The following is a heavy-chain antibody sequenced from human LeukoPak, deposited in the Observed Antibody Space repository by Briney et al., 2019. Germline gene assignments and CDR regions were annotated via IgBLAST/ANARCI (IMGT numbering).Heavy chain of an antibody. Sequence: GRSLRLSCAASGFTFSNYGMHWVRQAPGKGLEWVAFIRYDENKRHYADSVKGRFTISRDNSKNTLYLQMNSLRTEDTAVYYCVNRLGGYCSSSSCYTEYYYMDVWGKGTTVTVSS. CDR2: IRYDENKR. D-gene: IGHD2-2*02. CDR1: GFTFSNYG. CDR3: VNRLGGYCSSSSCYTEYYYMDV. V-gene: IGHV3-30*02. J-gene: IGHJ6*03.